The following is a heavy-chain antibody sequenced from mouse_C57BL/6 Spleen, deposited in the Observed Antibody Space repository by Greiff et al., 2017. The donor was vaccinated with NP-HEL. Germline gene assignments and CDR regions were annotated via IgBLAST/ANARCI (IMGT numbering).Heavy chain of an antibody. CDR3: ARYGLGRYFDY. V-gene: IGHV1-64*01. J-gene: IGHJ2*01. CDR2: IHPNSGST. D-gene: IGHD4-1*01. CDR1: GYTFTSYW. Sequence: QVQLQQPGAELVKPGASVKLSCKASGYTFTSYWMHWVKQRPGQGLEWIGMIHPNSGSTNYNEKFKSKATLTVDKSSSTAYMQLSSLTSEDSAVYYCARYGLGRYFDYWGQGTTLTVSS.